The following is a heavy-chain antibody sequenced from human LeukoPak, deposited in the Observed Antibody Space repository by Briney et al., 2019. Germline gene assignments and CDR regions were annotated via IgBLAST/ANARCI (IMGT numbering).Heavy chain of an antibody. Sequence: SQTLSLTCTVSGGSISSGDYYWSWTRQPAGKGLEWIGRIYTSGSTSYNPTLKSRVTISADTSKNQLSLKLTSVTAADTAVYYCARESDLSNYDRTDYWGQGTLVTVSS. D-gene: IGHD4/OR15-4a*01. CDR2: IYTSGST. J-gene: IGHJ4*02. CDR1: GGSISSGDYY. V-gene: IGHV4-61*02. CDR3: ARESDLSNYDRTDY.